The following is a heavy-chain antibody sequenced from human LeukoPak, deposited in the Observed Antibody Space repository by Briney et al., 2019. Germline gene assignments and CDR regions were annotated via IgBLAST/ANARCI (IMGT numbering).Heavy chain of an antibody. CDR1: DGSFSGYY. D-gene: IGHD3-22*01. CDR3: ARGWGYSSGYYYVH. CDR2: INHSGST. V-gene: IGHV4-34*01. J-gene: IGHJ4*02. Sequence: SETLSLTCAVYDGSFSGYYWSWIRQPPGKGLEWIGEINHSGSTNYNPSLKSRVTISVDTSKNQFSLKLSSVTAADTAVYYCARGWGYSSGYYYVHWGQGTLVTVSS.